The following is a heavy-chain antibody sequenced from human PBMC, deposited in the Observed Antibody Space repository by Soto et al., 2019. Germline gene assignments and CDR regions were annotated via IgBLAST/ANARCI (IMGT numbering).Heavy chain of an antibody. V-gene: IGHV3-33*08. J-gene: IGHJ6*02. CDR2: IWYDGSKK. D-gene: IGHD2-15*01. Sequence: ESGGGVVQPGGSLRLSCTTSGFTFNTYGMHWVRQAPGKGLEGVAIIWYDGSKKYYADSVKGRFTISRDNFRNTLYLKMNSLRAEDTALYYCARADCTGAYCYSWPFNYGVDVWGQGTTVTVSS. CDR3: ARADCTGAYCYSWPFNYGVDV. CDR1: GFTFNTYG.